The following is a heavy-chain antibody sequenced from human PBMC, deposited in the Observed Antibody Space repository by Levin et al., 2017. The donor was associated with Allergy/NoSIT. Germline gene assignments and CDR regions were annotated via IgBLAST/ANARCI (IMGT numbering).Heavy chain of an antibody. D-gene: IGHD2-2*01. J-gene: IGHJ4*02. CDR2: ISTAGDGT. CDR3: AKRRYCSSRTCHDFDY. Sequence: GESLKISCAASGFTFDSYGMNWVRQAPGKGLEWVSAISTAGDGTYYADSVKGRFTISRDNSRNTLFLVMNSLRAEDTAVYYCAKRRYCSSRTCHDFDYWGQGTLVTVST. CDR1: GFTFDSYG. V-gene: IGHV3-23*01.